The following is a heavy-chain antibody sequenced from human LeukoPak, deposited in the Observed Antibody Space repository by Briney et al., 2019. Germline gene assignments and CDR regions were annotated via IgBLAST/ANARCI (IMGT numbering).Heavy chain of an antibody. V-gene: IGHV4-34*01. J-gene: IGHJ4*02. CDR1: GGSFSGYY. CDR3: ARYSTYYYDSSGYYYQYYFDY. Sequence: SETLSLTCAVYGGSFSGYYWSWIRQPPGKGLEWIGEINHSGSTNYNPSLKSRVTISVDTSKNQFSLKLSSVTAADTAVYYCARYSTYYYDSSGYYYQYYFDYWGQGTLVTVSS. D-gene: IGHD3-22*01. CDR2: INHSGST.